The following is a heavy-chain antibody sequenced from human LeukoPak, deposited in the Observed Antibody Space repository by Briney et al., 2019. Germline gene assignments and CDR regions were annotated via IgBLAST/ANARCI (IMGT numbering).Heavy chain of an antibody. V-gene: IGHV3-30*02. CDR2: IRYDGSNK. CDR1: GFTFSSYG. D-gene: IGHD5-18*01. Sequence: GGSLRLSCAASGFTFSSYGMHWVRQAPGKGLEWVAFIRYDGSNKYYADSVKGRFTISRDNSKNTLYLQMNSLRAEDTAVYYCAKPRGIQLWVDAFDIWGQGTMVTVSS. CDR3: AKPRGIQLWVDAFDI. J-gene: IGHJ3*02.